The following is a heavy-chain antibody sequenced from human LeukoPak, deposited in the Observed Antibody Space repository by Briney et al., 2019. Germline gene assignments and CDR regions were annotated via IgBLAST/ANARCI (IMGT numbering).Heavy chain of an antibody. V-gene: IGHV3-9*01. J-gene: IGHJ3*02. CDR2: ISWNSGSI. CDR1: GFTFDDYA. D-gene: IGHD6-13*01. Sequence: GRSLTLSCAASGFTFDDYAMHWVRHAPGKGLEWVSGISWNSGSIGYADSVKGRFTISRVNAKNSLYLQMNSLRAEDTALYYCAKDMAAAGHDAFDIWGQGTMVTVSS. CDR3: AKDMAAAGHDAFDI.